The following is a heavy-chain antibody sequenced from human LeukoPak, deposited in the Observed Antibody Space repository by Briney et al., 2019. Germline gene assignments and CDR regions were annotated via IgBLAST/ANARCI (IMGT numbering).Heavy chain of an antibody. Sequence: PGGSLRLSCAASGFGFDDYVMHWVRQVPGKGLEWVALIGGDSASTYYADSLKGRFTISRDNSYNSLYLQMDRLRIEDTALYYCVKDLIVGDYYSSDNYYLPDAFDIWGQGTMVTVSS. CDR3: VKDLIVGDYYSSDNYYLPDAFDI. CDR1: GFGFDDYV. J-gene: IGHJ3*02. D-gene: IGHD3-10*01. V-gene: IGHV3-43*02. CDR2: IGGDSAST.